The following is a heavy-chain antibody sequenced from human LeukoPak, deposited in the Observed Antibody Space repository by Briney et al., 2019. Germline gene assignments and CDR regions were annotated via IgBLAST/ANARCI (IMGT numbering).Heavy chain of an antibody. CDR3: ARQGPTTVVTPDWFDP. D-gene: IGHD4-23*01. J-gene: IGHJ5*02. CDR2: IYPGNSDT. Sequence: GEPLKISCKGSGYSFTSYWIGWVRQMPGKGLEWMGIIYPGNSDTRYSPSFQGQVTISADKSISTAYLQWSSLKASDTAMYYCARQGPTTVVTPDWFDPWGQGTLVTVSS. CDR1: GYSFTSYW. V-gene: IGHV5-51*01.